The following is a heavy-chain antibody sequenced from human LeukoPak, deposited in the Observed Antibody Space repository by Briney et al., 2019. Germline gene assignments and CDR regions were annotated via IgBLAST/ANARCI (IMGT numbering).Heavy chain of an antibody. D-gene: IGHD3-9*01. CDR3: AKDTMFYDILTGYPHFDY. J-gene: IGHJ4*02. V-gene: IGHV3-23*01. Sequence: GGSLRLSCVASGFTFSSFAMSCVRQAPGEGLGWVSAISGSGDNTHYADSVKGRFTISRDNSKNTLYLQMNTLRAEDTAVYYCAKDTMFYDILTGYPHFDYWGQGTLVTVSS. CDR2: ISGSGDNT. CDR1: GFTFSSFA.